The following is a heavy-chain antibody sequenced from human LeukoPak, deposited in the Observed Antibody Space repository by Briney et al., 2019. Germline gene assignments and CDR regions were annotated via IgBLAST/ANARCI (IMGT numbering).Heavy chain of an antibody. CDR1: GFTFSTYA. Sequence: GGSLRLSCAASGFTFSTYAMHWVRQAPGKGLEWVAGLSYDGSNEYYADSVKGRFTISRDNSKNTLYLQMNSLRAEDTAVYYCAKDYYGSGSYSDPHYYYGMDVWGQGTTVTVSS. V-gene: IGHV3-30-3*01. D-gene: IGHD3-10*01. CDR3: AKDYYGSGSYSDPHYYYGMDV. J-gene: IGHJ6*02. CDR2: LSYDGSNE.